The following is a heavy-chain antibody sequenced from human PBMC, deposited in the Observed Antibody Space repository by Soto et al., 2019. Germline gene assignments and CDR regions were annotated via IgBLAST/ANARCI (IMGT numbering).Heavy chain of an antibody. V-gene: IGHV4-4*08. CDR2: IYNSGST. CDR3: ARDHVESWNEYYYGMDV. J-gene: IGHJ6*02. D-gene: IGHD1-1*01. Sequence: SETLSLTCTVSGGSISSYYWSWIRQPPGKGLEWIGYIYNSGSTNYNPSLKSRVTISVDMSKNQFSLKLNSVTAADTAVYYCARDHVESWNEYYYGMDVWGQGTTVTVSS. CDR1: GGSISSYY.